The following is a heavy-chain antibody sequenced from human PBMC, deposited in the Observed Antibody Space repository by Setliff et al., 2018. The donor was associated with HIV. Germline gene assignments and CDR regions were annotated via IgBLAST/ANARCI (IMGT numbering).Heavy chain of an antibody. V-gene: IGHV3-7*03. J-gene: IGHJ6*03. CDR3: ARGSGWYYYYMDV. CDR2: IKEDGDDK. D-gene: IGHD6-19*01. CDR1: GFTFSTYW. Sequence: LSLSCAASGFTFSTYWMSWFRQAPGKGLEWVANIKEDGDDKKYVDSVKGRFTISRDNGKKSLYLQMSSLRVEDTAVYYCARGSGWYYYYMDVWGKGTTVTSP.